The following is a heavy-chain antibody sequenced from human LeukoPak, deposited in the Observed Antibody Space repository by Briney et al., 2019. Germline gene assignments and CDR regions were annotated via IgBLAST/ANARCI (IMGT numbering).Heavy chain of an antibody. Sequence: GGSLRLSCAAAGFTFSSYEMNWVRQAPGKGLEWVSYISAGNTIYSADSVKGRFTVSRNNAKNSVFLQMNSLRAEDTAIYYCARNGYGSGWHYFDYWGQGTPVTVSS. CDR1: GFTFSSYE. V-gene: IGHV3-48*03. J-gene: IGHJ4*02. D-gene: IGHD6-19*01. CDR2: ISAGNTI. CDR3: ARNGYGSGWHYFDY.